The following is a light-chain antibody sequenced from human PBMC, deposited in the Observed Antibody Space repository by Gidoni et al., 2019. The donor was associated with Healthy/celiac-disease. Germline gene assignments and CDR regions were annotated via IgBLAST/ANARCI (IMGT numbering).Light chain of an antibody. CDR2: GAS. CDR3: QQYGSSRWT. V-gene: IGKV3-20*01. J-gene: IGKJ1*01. Sequence: EIVLTQSPGTLSLSPGERATLSCRASQSVSSSYLAWYQQKPGQDPRLLIYGASSRAPGIPDRFSGSGSGTDFTLTISRLEPEDFAVYYCQQYGSSRWTFGQGTKVEIK. CDR1: QSVSSSY.